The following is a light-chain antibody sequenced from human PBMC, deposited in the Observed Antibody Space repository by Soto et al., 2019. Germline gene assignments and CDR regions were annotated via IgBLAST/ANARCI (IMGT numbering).Light chain of an antibody. CDR1: QSISSW. J-gene: IGKJ5*01. V-gene: IGKV1-5*03. CDR2: KAS. CDR3: QQYSIYPIT. Sequence: DIQMTQSPSTLSVSVGDRVTITCRASQSISSWLAWYQQKPGKAPKSLIYKASSLESGVPSRFSGSGSGTEFTLTISSLQPDDFATYYCQQYSIYPITFGQGKRLEIK.